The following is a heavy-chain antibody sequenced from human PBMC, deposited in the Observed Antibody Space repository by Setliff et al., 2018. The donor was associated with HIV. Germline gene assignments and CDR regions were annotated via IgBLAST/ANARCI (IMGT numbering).Heavy chain of an antibody. CDR2: ILSTGERT. D-gene: IGHD3-22*01. V-gene: IGHV3-23*01. J-gene: IGHJ4*02. CDR1: GFTFSNYA. CDR3: AKELAASGLGYFDS. Sequence: ASVRLSCAASGFTFSNYAMSWVRQAPGEGLEWVSAILSTGERTFYADSVKGRFTISRDNSKNTVYLQMNSLRAEDTAEYYCAKELAASGLGYFDSWGRGILVTVS.